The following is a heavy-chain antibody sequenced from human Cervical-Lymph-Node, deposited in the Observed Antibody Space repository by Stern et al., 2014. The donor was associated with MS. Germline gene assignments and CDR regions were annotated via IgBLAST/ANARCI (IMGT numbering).Heavy chain of an antibody. CDR2: IWYDGSDK. J-gene: IGHJ4*02. Sequence: QVQLVESGGGVVQPGRSLRLSCAASGFTFSRYGMHWVRQAPGKGLEGVAVIWYDGSDKYHVDSVRGRFTISRDNSKNTLYLQMNSLRAEDTAVYYCAREGEVVGATFLDYWGQGTLVTVSS. CDR3: AREGEVVGATFLDY. V-gene: IGHV3-33*01. D-gene: IGHD3-22*01. CDR1: GFTFSRYG.